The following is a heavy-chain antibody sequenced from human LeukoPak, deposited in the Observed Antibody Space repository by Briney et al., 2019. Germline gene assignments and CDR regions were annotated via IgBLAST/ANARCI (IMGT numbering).Heavy chain of an antibody. V-gene: IGHV4-59*01. CDR1: GGSISSYY. Sequence: SETLSLTCTVSGGSISSYYWSWIRQPPGKGLEWIGYIYYSGSTNYNPSLKSRVTISVDTSKNQFSLKLSSVTAADTAVYYCARGGSQLEYCSGGSCYVTGAFDIWGQGTKVTVSS. CDR2: IYYSGST. J-gene: IGHJ3*02. D-gene: IGHD2-15*01. CDR3: ARGGSQLEYCSGGSCYVTGAFDI.